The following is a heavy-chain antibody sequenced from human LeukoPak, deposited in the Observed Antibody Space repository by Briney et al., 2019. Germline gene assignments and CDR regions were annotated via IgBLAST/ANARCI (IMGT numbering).Heavy chain of an antibody. CDR2: INWNGGST. Sequence: GGSLRLSCAASGFTFDDYGMSWVRHAPGKGLEWVSGINWNGGSTGYADSVKGRFTISRDNAKNSLYVQMNSLRAEDTALYYCARGYCSSTSCYFDYWGQGTLVTVSS. D-gene: IGHD2-2*01. J-gene: IGHJ4*02. CDR1: GFTFDDYG. V-gene: IGHV3-20*04. CDR3: ARGYCSSTSCYFDY.